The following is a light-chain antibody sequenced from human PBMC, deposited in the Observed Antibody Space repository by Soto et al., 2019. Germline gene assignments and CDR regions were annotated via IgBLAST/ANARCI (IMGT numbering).Light chain of an antibody. V-gene: IGLV1-51*01. CDR2: DNV. CDR1: SSNIGSNY. J-gene: IGLJ2*01. Sequence: QAVVTQPPSVSAAPGQKVTISCSGSSSNIGSNYVSWYQQFPGTAPKLLVYDNVQRPSGIPDRFSGSKSGTAATLTITGLQTGDEADYYCGTWDSSLSAVLFGGGTQLTVL. CDR3: GTWDSSLSAVL.